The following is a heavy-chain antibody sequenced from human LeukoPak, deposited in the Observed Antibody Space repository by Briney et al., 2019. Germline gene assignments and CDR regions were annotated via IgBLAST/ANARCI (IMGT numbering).Heavy chain of an antibody. J-gene: IGHJ5*02. CDR3: ARDSGYGDYVGNP. CDR2: ISAYSGAT. D-gene: IGHD4-17*01. V-gene: IGHV1-18*01. CDR1: GYTFTNYG. Sequence: ASVKVSCKASGYTFTNYGINWVRQAPGQGLEWMGWISAYSGATNYAQNLQGRVTMTTDTSTSTVYMELRSLRSDDTAVYYCARDSGYGDYVGNPWGQGTLVTVSS.